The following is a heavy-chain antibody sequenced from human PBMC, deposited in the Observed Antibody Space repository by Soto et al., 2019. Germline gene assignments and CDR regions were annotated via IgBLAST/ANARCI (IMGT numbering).Heavy chain of an antibody. CDR1: GFTFSSYG. J-gene: IGHJ6*02. Sequence: QVQLVESGGGVVQPGRSLRLSCAASGFTFSSYGMHWVRQAPGKGLEWVAVIWYDGSNKYYADSVKGRFTISRDNSKNTLHLQMNSLRAEDTAVYYGARDLPYYCSGSYRYYYYGMDVWGQGTTVTVSS. D-gene: IGHD3-10*01. CDR2: IWYDGSNK. V-gene: IGHV3-33*01. CDR3: ARDLPYYCSGSYRYYYYGMDV.